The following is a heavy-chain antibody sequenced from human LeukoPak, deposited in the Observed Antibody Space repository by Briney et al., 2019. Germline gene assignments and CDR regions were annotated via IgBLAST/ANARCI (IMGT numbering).Heavy chain of an antibody. CDR3: ARVRLLWFGELDAFDI. Sequence: SGGSLRLSCAASGFTVSSNYMSWVRQAPGKGLEWVSVIYSGGSTYYADSVKGRFTISRDNSKNTLYLQMNSLRAEYTAVYYCARVRLLWFGELDAFDIWGQGTMVTVSS. J-gene: IGHJ3*02. D-gene: IGHD3-10*01. CDR1: GFTVSSNY. CDR2: IYSGGST. V-gene: IGHV3-53*01.